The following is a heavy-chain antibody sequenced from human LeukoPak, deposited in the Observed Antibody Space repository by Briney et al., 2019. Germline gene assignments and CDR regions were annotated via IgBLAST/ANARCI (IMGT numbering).Heavy chain of an antibody. Sequence: PGGSLRLSCAASGFTFSSYEMNWVRQAPGKGLEWVSVINSVGTIYYADSVKGRFTISRDKSKNTLFLQMNSLRAEDTAVYYCARDPLRGGYWFDPWGQGTLVTVSS. J-gene: IGHJ5*02. V-gene: IGHV3-66*01. CDR2: INSVGTI. CDR1: GFTFSSYE. CDR3: ARDPLRGGYWFDP. D-gene: IGHD3-10*01.